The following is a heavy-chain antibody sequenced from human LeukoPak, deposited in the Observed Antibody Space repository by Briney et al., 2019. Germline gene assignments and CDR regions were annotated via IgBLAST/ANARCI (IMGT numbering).Heavy chain of an antibody. CDR3: AKCGALIDYVDY. V-gene: IGHV3-23*01. D-gene: IGHD1-26*01. Sequence: GSLRLSCAASGFTFSSYAMSWVRQAPGKGLEWVSAISGSGGSTYYADSVKGRFTISRDNSKNTLYLQMNSLRAEDTAVYYCAKCGALIDYVDYWGQGTLVTVSS. J-gene: IGHJ4*02. CDR1: GFTFSSYA. CDR2: ISGSGGST.